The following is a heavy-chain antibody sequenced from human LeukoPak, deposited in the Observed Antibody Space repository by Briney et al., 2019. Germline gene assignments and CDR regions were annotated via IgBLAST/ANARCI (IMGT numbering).Heavy chain of an antibody. Sequence: PSVKVSCKASGGTFSSYAISWVRQAPGQGLEWMGGIIPIFGTANYAQKFQGRVTITADESTSTAYMELSSLRSEDTAVYYCARVVGSLRFPPLGNAFDIWGQGTMVTVSS. J-gene: IGHJ3*02. D-gene: IGHD3-3*01. CDR3: ARVVGSLRFPPLGNAFDI. V-gene: IGHV1-69*13. CDR2: IIPIFGTA. CDR1: GGTFSSYA.